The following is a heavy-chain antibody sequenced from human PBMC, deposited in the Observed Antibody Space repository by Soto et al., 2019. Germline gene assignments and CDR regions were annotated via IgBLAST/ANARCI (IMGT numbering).Heavy chain of an antibody. V-gene: IGHV3-74*02. CDR3: ASVGQGQRYFDS. CDR2: INPGGSRT. J-gene: IGHJ4*02. Sequence: EVHLVESGGGLVQPGGSLRLSCAGSGFTFSSYWMHWVRQTPGEGLEWVARINPGGSRTCYADSVKGRFTISRDNAEKTLHLQMSSLGVEDTADYYCASVGQGQRYFDSWGQGTLVTVSS. CDR1: GFTFSSYW.